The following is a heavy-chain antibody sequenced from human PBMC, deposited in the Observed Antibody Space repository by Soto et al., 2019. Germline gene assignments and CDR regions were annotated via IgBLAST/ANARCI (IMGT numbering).Heavy chain of an antibody. V-gene: IGHV1-69*12. CDR1: GGIFSDFS. Sequence: QVQLVQSGAEVKKPGSSMKVSCKASGGIFSDFSFSWVRQAPGQGLEWMGGIMPIFGRPDYAHKFRGRVTITADEVTRTTYVELRSLTSEDTAIYYCASWLRMAGSGNYYYGMDVWGQGTTVTVSS. D-gene: IGHD6-19*01. CDR3: ASWLRMAGSGNYYYGMDV. J-gene: IGHJ6*02. CDR2: IMPIFGRP.